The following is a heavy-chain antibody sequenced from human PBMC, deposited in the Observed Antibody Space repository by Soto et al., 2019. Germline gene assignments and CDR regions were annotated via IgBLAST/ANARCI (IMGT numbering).Heavy chain of an antibody. Sequence: SGGSLRLSCAASGFTFSSYAMSWVRQAPGKGLEWVSAISGSGGSTYYADSVKGRFTISRDNSKNTLYLQMNSLRAEDTAVYYCAKDLFDYDSSGYSDYWGQGTLVTVSS. V-gene: IGHV3-23*01. J-gene: IGHJ4*02. CDR1: GFTFSSYA. CDR2: ISGSGGST. D-gene: IGHD3-22*01. CDR3: AKDLFDYDSSGYSDY.